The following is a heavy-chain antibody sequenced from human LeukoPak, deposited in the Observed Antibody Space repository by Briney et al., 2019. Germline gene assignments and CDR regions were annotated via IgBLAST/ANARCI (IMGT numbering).Heavy chain of an antibody. CDR1: GGSVSSGSYS. CDR2: IYHSGST. V-gene: IGHV4-30-2*01. CDR3: ARARFSGYDY. J-gene: IGHJ4*02. Sequence: SETLSLTCAVSGGSVSSGSYSWSWIRQPPGKGLEWIGYIYHSGSTYYNPSLKSRVTISVDRSKNQFSLKLSSVTAADTAVYYCARARFSGYDYWGQGTLVTVSS. D-gene: IGHD5-12*01.